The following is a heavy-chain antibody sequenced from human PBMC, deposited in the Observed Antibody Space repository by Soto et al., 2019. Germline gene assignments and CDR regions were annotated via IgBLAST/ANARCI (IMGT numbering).Heavy chain of an antibody. V-gene: IGHV3-21*01. Sequence: LRLSCAASGFTFSSYSMNWVRQAPGKGLEWVSSISSSSSYIYYADSVKGRFTISRDNAKNSLYLQMNSLRAEDTAVYYCARGRDAGSEVLLWFGELLSRANYYGMDVWGQGTTVTVSS. CDR1: GFTFSSYS. J-gene: IGHJ6*02. CDR2: ISSSSSYI. D-gene: IGHD3-10*01. CDR3: ARGRDAGSEVLLWFGELLSRANYYGMDV.